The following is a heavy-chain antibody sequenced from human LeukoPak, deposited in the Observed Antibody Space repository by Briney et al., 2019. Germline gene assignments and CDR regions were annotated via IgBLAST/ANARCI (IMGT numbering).Heavy chain of an antibody. CDR2: ISSDGSNE. CDR3: ARGGKQQQLPRGFDY. J-gene: IGHJ4*02. Sequence: GGSLRLSCAASGFTFSTYAMHWVRQAPGKGLEWVAVISSDGSNEYYADSVKGRFTISRDNSENTLYLQMNSLRAEDTAVYYCARGGKQQQLPRGFDYWGQGTLVTVSS. CDR1: GFTFSTYA. D-gene: IGHD6-13*01. V-gene: IGHV3-30-3*01.